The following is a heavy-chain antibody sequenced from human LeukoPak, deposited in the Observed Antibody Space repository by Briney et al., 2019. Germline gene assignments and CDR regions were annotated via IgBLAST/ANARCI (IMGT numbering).Heavy chain of an antibody. CDR1: GFSFSTYW. CDR3: ARASGAFDY. J-gene: IGHJ4*02. CDR2: INPDGTRT. Sequence: GGSLRLSCAASGFSFSTYWMHWVRQAPGKGLVWVSRINPDGTRTAYVDSVKGRFTISRDNAKNTLYLQMDSLRAEDTAVYYCARASGAFDYWGQGTLATVSS. V-gene: IGHV3-74*01.